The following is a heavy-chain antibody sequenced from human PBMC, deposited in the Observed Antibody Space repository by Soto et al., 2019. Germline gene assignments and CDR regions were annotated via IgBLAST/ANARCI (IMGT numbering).Heavy chain of an antibody. Sequence: SVKVCCKVSGYPLNEVSMHWVRQAPGKGLEWMGGFDPEDDKIVYSYKFQGRLTLTEDTSTDTAYMELSSLRSDATAVYFCATDRGSSYLRFFNYWGQGTLVTASS. J-gene: IGHJ4*02. D-gene: IGHD2-15*01. CDR2: FDPEDDKI. CDR3: ATDRGSSYLRFFNY. V-gene: IGHV1-24*01. CDR1: GYPLNEVS.